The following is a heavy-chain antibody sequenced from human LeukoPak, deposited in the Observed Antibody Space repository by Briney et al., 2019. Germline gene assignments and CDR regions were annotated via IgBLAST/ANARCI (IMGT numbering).Heavy chain of an antibody. Sequence: GGSLRLSCAASGFTLSNYEMNWVRQAPGKGLEWVSYISSSGSTIFYADSVKGRFTISRDNARHSLYLQVNSLRAEDTAVYYCARVGVATTDYWGQGTLVTVSP. D-gene: IGHD5-12*01. CDR3: ARVGVATTDY. J-gene: IGHJ4*02. V-gene: IGHV3-48*03. CDR1: GFTLSNYE. CDR2: ISSSGSTI.